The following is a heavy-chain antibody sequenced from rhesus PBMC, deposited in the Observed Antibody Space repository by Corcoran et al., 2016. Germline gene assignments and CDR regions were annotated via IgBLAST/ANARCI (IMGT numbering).Heavy chain of an antibody. CDR2: IDTSDSDT. Sequence: EVQLVQSGAAVKRPGESLKISCMTPGYSFTSSWFSWLRQMPGKGPEWMWAIDTSDSDTRYSPSFQGQVTISADKSISTTYLQWSSLKASDSATYYCAKMGGYSSGWFHFDYWGQGVLVTVSS. V-gene: IGHV5-2*01. D-gene: IGHD6-31*01. J-gene: IGHJ4*01. CDR1: GYSFTSSW. CDR3: AKMGGYSSGWFHFDY.